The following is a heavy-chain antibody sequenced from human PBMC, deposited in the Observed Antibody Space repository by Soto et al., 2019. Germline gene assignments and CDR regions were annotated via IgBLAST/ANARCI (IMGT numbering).Heavy chain of an antibody. J-gene: IGHJ4*02. V-gene: IGHV3-53*02. CDR1: GFTVSSNY. Sequence: EVQLVETGGGLIQPGGSLRLSCAASGFTVSSNYMSWVRQAPGKGLEWVSVTYSGGSTYYADSVKGRFTISRDNSKNTLYLQMNSLRAEDTAVYYCAREAEQWPGVGYWGQGTLVTVSS. CDR3: AREAEQWPGVGY. D-gene: IGHD6-19*01. CDR2: TYSGGST.